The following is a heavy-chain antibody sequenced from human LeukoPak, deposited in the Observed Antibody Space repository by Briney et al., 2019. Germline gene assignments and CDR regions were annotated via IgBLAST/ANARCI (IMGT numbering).Heavy chain of an antibody. V-gene: IGHV4-39*07. CDR2: IYYSGST. Sequence: SETLSLTCTVSGGSISSSSYYWGWIRQPPGKGLEWIGSIYYSGSTYYNPSLKSRVTISVDTSKNQFSLNLSSVTAADTAVYYCARVEYSRDFDYWGQGTLVTVSS. D-gene: IGHD6-6*01. CDR3: ARVEYSRDFDY. J-gene: IGHJ4*02. CDR1: GGSISSSSYY.